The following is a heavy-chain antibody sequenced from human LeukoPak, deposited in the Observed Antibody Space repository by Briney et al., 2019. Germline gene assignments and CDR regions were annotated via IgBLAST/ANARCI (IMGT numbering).Heavy chain of an antibody. CDR2: IYYSGST. CDR3: ARDRAYCSSTSCYEDPYYYYGMDV. Sequence: SETLSLTCSVSGGSTGSDYWSWIRQPPGKGLEWIAYIYYSGSTNYNPSLKSRVTISVDTSKNQFSLKLSSVTAADTAVYYCARDRAYCSSTSCYEDPYYYYGMDVWGQGTTVTVSS. V-gene: IGHV4-59*01. D-gene: IGHD2-2*01. CDR1: GGSTGSDY. J-gene: IGHJ6*02.